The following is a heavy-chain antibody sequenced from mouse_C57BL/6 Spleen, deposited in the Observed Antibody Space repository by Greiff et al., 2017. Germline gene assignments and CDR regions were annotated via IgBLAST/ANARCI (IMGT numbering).Heavy chain of an antibody. Sequence: VQLQQSGPELVKPGASVKISCKASGYAFSSSWMNWVKQRPGKGLEWIGRIYPGDGDTNYNGKFKGKATLTADKSSSTAYMQLSSLTSEDSAVYFCAKEILYYYAMDYWGQGTSVTVSS. CDR3: AKEILYYYAMDY. CDR1: GYAFSSSW. J-gene: IGHJ4*01. CDR2: IYPGDGDT. V-gene: IGHV1-82*01.